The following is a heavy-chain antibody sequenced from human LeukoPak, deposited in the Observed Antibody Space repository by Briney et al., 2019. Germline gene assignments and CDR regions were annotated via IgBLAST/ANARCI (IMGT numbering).Heavy chain of an antibody. D-gene: IGHD2-2*01. V-gene: IGHV4-34*01. CDR2: TNHSGST. CDR3: AREYDCSSTSCYSVWFDP. J-gene: IGHJ5*02. Sequence: SETLSLTCAVYGGSFSGYYWSWIRQRPGKGLECIGETNHSGSTNYNPSLKSRVTISVDTSKNQFSLKLSSVTAADTAVYYCAREYDCSSTSCYSVWFDPWGQGTLVTVSS. CDR1: GGSFSGYY.